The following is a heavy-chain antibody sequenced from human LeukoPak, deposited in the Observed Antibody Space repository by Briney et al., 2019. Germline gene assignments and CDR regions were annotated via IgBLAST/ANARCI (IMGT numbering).Heavy chain of an antibody. CDR3: ARQQLVSPLPQFDP. CDR2: IYHSGST. Sequence: SGTLSLTCAVSGGSISSSNWWSWVRQPPGKGLEWIGEIYHSGSTNYNPSLKSRVTISVDKSKNQFSLKLSSVTAADTAVYYCARQQLVSPLPQFDPWGQGTLVTVSS. CDR1: GGSISSSNW. V-gene: IGHV4-4*02. D-gene: IGHD6-13*01. J-gene: IGHJ5*02.